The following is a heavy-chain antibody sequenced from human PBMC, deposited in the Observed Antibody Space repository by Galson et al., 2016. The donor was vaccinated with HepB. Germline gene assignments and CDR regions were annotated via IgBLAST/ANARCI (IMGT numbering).Heavy chain of an antibody. J-gene: IGHJ6*03. CDR2: ISAYNGNT. CDR3: ARDGGGNFWSGFGVYYYYMDV. V-gene: IGHV1-18*04. CDR1: GYTFTRFG. D-gene: IGHD3-3*01. Sequence: SVKVSCKASGYTFTRFGISWVRQAPGQGLEWMGWISAYNGNTNYAQKVQGRVTMTTDTSTSTAYMELRSLRSDDTAVYYCARDGGGNFWSGFGVYYYYMDVGGKGTTVTVSS.